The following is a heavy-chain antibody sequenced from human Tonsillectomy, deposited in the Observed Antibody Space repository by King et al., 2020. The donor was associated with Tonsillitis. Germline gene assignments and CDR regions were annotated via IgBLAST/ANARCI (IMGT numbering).Heavy chain of an antibody. CDR1: GFTFSQSW. J-gene: IGHJ4*02. V-gene: IGHV3-74*01. Sequence: VQLVESGGGLVQPGGSLRLSCAASGFTFSQSWMHWVRQAPGKGLVWVSRIKSDGSIRAYADSVKGRFTISRDNTENTLYLQMNSLREDDTALYYCAGERTSLDYWGQGALVTVSS. CDR3: AGERTSLDY. D-gene: IGHD3-10*01. CDR2: IKSDGSIR.